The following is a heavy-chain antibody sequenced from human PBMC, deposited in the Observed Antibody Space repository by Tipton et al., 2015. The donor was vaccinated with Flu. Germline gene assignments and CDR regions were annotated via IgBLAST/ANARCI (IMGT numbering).Heavy chain of an antibody. J-gene: IGHJ4*02. CDR1: GYSISSRYY. Sequence: TLSLTCTVSGYSISSRYYWGWIRQPPGKGLEWIGCVYHGGTTYYNPSLKSRVAISLDTFKNQFSLKLNSVTAADTAVYYCTRHDGAYWGQGTLVTVSS. CDR3: TRHDGAY. V-gene: IGHV4-38-2*02. CDR2: VYHGGTT.